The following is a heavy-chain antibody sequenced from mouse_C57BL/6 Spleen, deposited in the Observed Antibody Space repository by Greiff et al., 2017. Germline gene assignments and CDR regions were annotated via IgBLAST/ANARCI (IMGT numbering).Heavy chain of an antibody. CDR2: IDPSDSYT. J-gene: IGHJ4*01. CDR1: GYTFTSYW. V-gene: IGHV1-50*01. Sequence: VQLQQPGAELVKPGASVKLSCKASGYTFTSYWMQWVKQRPGQGLEWIGEIDPSDSYTNYNQKFKGKATLTVDTSSSTAYMQLSSLTSEDSAVYYCARRDGSSYHAMDYWGQGTSVTVSS. CDR3: ARRDGSSYHAMDY. D-gene: IGHD1-1*01.